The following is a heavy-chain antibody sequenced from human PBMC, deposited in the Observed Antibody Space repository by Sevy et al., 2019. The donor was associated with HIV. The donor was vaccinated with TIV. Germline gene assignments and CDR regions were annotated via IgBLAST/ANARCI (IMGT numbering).Heavy chain of an antibody. CDR3: ARWDADRRWYFDY. CDR2: ISRSSSYI. Sequence: GGSLRLSCAASGFTFSSYSMNWVRQAPGKGLEWVSSISRSSSYIYHADSVKGRFTISRDNAKNSLHLQMNSLRAEDTAVYYCARWDADRRWYFDYWGQVILVTVSS. J-gene: IGHJ4*02. D-gene: IGHD1-26*01. V-gene: IGHV3-21*01. CDR1: GFTFSSYS.